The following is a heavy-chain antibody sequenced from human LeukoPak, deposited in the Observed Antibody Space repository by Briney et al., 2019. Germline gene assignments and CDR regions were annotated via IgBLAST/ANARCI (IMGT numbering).Heavy chain of an antibody. V-gene: IGHV3-11*06. CDR2: INSSSSYT. CDR1: GFTFSDYY. J-gene: IGHJ4*02. Sequence: GGSLRLSCAASGFTFSDYYMSWIRQAPGKGLEWVSYINSSSSYTNYADSVKGRFTISRENAKNSLYLQMNSLRAEDTAVYYCARVEGDCSSTSCYLFDYWGQGTLVTVSS. CDR3: ARVEGDCSSTSCYLFDY. D-gene: IGHD2-2*01.